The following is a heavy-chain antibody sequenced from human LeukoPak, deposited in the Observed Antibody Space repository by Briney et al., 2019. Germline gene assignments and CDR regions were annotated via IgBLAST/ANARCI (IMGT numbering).Heavy chain of an antibody. V-gene: IGHV3-23*01. CDR2: ISGSGGST. CDR3: AKGSIAAHDAKTTLDY. Sequence: GGSLRLSCAASGFILRSYAMSWVRQAPGKGLEWVSAISGSGGSTYYADSVRGRFTVPRDNSKNTLYVQMNSLRVEDTAVYYCAKGSIAAHDAKTTLDYWGQGTLVTVSS. J-gene: IGHJ4*02. CDR1: GFILRSYA. D-gene: IGHD6-13*01.